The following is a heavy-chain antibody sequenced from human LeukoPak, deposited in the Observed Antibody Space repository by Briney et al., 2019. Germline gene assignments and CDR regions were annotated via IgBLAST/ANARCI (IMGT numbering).Heavy chain of an antibody. CDR3: ARDLNFRPILSGWAGPY. J-gene: IGHJ4*02. Sequence: GSLKVSCTASGYIFTGYFMHWVRQAPGQGLEWMGWIGPNSGNTDYAQKFQGRFTMTTDTSISTAYMELNRLRSDDTAVYYCARDLNFRPILSGWAGPYWGQGTLVTVSS. V-gene: IGHV1-2*02. CDR2: IGPNSGNT. CDR1: GYIFTGYF. D-gene: IGHD2-8*02.